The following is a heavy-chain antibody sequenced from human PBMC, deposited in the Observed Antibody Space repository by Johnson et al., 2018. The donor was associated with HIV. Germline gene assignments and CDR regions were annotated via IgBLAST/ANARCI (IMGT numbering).Heavy chain of an antibody. Sequence: ELLVESEGGLVKPGGSLRLSCAASGFTFSRHAMSWVRQAPGKGLAWVSAISGSGGSTYYADSVKGRFTISRDNSKNTLYLQMNSLRAEDTAVYYCAKESETYGGNIGFEHPFDMWGQGTMVTVSS. J-gene: IGHJ3*02. CDR2: ISGSGGST. V-gene: IGHV3-23*04. CDR1: GFTFSRHA. D-gene: IGHD4-23*01. CDR3: AKESETYGGNIGFEHPFDM.